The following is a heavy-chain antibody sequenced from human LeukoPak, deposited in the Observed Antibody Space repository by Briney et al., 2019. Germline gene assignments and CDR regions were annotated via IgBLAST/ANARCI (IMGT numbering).Heavy chain of an antibody. CDR2: FDPEDGET. J-gene: IGHJ4*02. Sequence: ASVKVSCKVSGYTLTELSMHWVRQAPGKGLEWMGGFDPEDGETIYAQKFQGRVTMTEDTSTDTAYMELSSLRSEDTAVYYCATDGSMVRGVPALGYWGQGTLVTVYS. V-gene: IGHV1-24*01. D-gene: IGHD3-10*01. CDR1: GYTLTELS. CDR3: ATDGSMVRGVPALGY.